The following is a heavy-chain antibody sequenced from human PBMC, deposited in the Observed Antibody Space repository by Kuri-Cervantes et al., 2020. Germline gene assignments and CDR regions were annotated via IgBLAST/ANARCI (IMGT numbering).Heavy chain of an antibody. Sequence: SGPTLVKPTQTLSLTCTFSGFSLSTSGVGVGWIRQPPGRALEWLALICWDDDKRYSPSLKSRLTITKDTSKNQVVLTMTNMDPVDTATYYCARIVDDFWSGYYFDYWGQGTLVTVSS. D-gene: IGHD3-3*01. CDR2: ICWDDDK. V-gene: IGHV2-5*02. CDR3: ARIVDDFWSGYYFDY. J-gene: IGHJ4*02. CDR1: GFSLSTSGVG.